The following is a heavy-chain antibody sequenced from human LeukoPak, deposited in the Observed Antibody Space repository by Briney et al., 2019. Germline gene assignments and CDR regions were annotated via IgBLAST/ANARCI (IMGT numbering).Heavy chain of an antibody. CDR3: AGGLSGYCSSTSCRARGGWFDP. D-gene: IGHD2-2*03. V-gene: IGHV4-34*01. CDR1: GGSFSGYY. Sequence: SETLSLTCAVYGGSFSGYYWSWIRQPPGKGLEWIGEINHSGSTNYNPSLKSRVTISVDTSKNQFSLKLSSVTAADTAVYYCAGGLSGYCSSTSCRARGGWFDPWGQGTLVTVSS. J-gene: IGHJ5*02. CDR2: INHSGST.